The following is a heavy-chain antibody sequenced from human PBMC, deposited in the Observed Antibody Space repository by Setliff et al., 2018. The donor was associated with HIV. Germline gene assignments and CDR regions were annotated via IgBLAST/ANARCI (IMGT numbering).Heavy chain of an antibody. V-gene: IGHV3-21*01. J-gene: IGHJ5*02. D-gene: IGHD3-10*01. CDR1: GFSFSSYT. CDR2: ISSGSSYI. Sequence: PGGSLRLSCVASGFSFSSYTMHWVRQAPGKGLEWVSTISSGSSYINYADSVKGRFTISRDNAKNSLHLQLNSLRGDDTALYYCAKFPVFKWFGERQGWFDLWGQGTLVTVSS. CDR3: AKFPVFKWFGERQGWFDL.